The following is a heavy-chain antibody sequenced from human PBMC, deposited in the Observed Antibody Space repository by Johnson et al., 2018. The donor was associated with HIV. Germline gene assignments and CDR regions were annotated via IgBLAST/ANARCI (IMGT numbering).Heavy chain of an antibody. V-gene: IGHV3-30*04. CDR2: ISHDGSHK. D-gene: IGHD6-13*01. J-gene: IGHJ3*02. CDR3: AREKLRYSRPSKHDAFDI. CDR1: GFTFSSYA. Sequence: QVQLVESGGGLIQPGGSLRLSCAASGFTFSSYAMHWVRQTPGKGLEWVAIISHDGSHKYYADSVKGRFTISRDNSKNTLYLQMNSLRAEDTAVYYCAREKLRYSRPSKHDAFDIWGQGTMVTVSS.